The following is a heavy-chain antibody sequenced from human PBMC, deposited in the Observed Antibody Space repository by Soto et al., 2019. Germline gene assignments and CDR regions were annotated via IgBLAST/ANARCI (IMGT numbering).Heavy chain of an antibody. CDR1: GFTFSSYA. D-gene: IGHD2-15*01. CDR2: ISGSGGST. Sequence: EVQLLESGGGLVQPGGSLRLSCAASGFTFSSYAMSWVRQAPGKGLEWVSAISGSGGSTYYADSVKGRFTISRDNSKNTLYLQMNSRRAEDTAVYYCAKVRSPYCSGGSCCSKPNYFEYWGQGTLVTVSS. J-gene: IGHJ4*02. CDR3: AKVRSPYCSGGSCCSKPNYFEY. V-gene: IGHV3-23*01.